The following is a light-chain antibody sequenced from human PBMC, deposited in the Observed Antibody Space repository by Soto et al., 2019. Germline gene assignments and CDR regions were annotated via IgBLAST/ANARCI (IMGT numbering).Light chain of an antibody. CDR2: EVS. V-gene: IGLV2-14*01. Sequence: QSALTQPASVSGAPGQSITISCTGTSTDVGGYNYVSWYQQHPGTAPKVVIYEVSNRPSWISNRFSGSKSGTTASLTICGLHAEDEADYYCSSYTSLSTLVFGGGTKVTVL. CDR1: STDVGGYNY. J-gene: IGLJ2*01. CDR3: SSYTSLSTLV.